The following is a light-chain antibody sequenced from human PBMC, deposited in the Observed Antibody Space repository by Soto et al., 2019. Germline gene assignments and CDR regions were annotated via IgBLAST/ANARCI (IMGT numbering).Light chain of an antibody. CDR3: QQRYNWPNT. Sequence: EIVLTQSPATLSLSPGERATLSCRTSQSVGTYLAWYQHNPGQAPRLLIYDASNRATGIPARFTGSGSGTDFTLTISSPKTEHFAVYYCQQRYNWPNTFGQGTKLEIK. V-gene: IGKV3-11*01. CDR2: DAS. J-gene: IGKJ2*01. CDR1: QSVGTY.